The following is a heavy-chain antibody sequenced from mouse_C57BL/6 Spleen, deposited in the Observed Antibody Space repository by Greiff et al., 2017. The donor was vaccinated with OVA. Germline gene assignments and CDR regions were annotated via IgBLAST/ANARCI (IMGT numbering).Heavy chain of an antibody. CDR1: GYTFTSYW. CDR3: ARAPIRDYAMDY. CDR2: IDPSDSYT. J-gene: IGHJ4*01. Sequence: QVQLKQPGAELVMPGASVKLSCKASGYTFTSYWMHWVKQRPGQGLEWIGEIDPSDSYTNYNQKFKGKSTLTVDKSSSTAYMQLSSLTSEDSAVYYCARAPIRDYAMDYWGQGTSVTVSS. D-gene: IGHD3-2*02. V-gene: IGHV1-69*01.